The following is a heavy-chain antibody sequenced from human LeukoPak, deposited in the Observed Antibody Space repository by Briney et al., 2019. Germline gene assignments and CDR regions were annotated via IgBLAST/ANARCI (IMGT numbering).Heavy chain of an antibody. CDR1: GYTFTSYG. V-gene: IGHV1-18*01. CDR3: ARIYDYDSSRYYFDY. CDR2: ISAYNGNT. Sequence: ASVKVSCKASGYTFTSYGISWVRQAPGQGLEWMGWISAYNGNTNYAQKLQGRVTMTTDTSTSTAYMELRSPRSDDTAVYYCARIYDYDSSRYYFDYWGQGTLVTVSS. J-gene: IGHJ4*02. D-gene: IGHD3-22*01.